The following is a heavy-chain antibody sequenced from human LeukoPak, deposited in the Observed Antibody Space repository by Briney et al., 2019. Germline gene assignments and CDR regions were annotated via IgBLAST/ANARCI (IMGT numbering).Heavy chain of an antibody. Sequence: RRESLKISCMGSGYSFTSYSIGWVRQMPGKGLEWMGIIYPGDSDTRYSPSFQGQVAISADKSITTAYLQWSSLQASDTAMYYCARQADYNVLTGYHKGHLDSWGQGTLVTVSS. D-gene: IGHD3-9*01. CDR2: IYPGDSDT. J-gene: IGHJ4*02. V-gene: IGHV5-51*01. CDR1: GYSFTSYS. CDR3: ARQADYNVLTGYHKGHLDS.